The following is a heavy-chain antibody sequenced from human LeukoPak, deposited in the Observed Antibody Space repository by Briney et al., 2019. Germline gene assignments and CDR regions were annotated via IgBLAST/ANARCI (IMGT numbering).Heavy chain of an antibody. CDR1: GFTFTSSA. J-gene: IGHJ6*02. CDR3: AATVDYCSGGSCNNHYYGMDV. D-gene: IGHD2-15*01. Sequence: SVKVSCKASGFTFTSSAMQWVRQARGQRLEWIGWIVVGSGNTNYAQKFQERVTITRDMSARTVYMELSSLTSEDTAVYYCAATVDYCSGGSCNNHYYGMDVWGQGTTVTVSS. CDR2: IVVGSGNT. V-gene: IGHV1-58*02.